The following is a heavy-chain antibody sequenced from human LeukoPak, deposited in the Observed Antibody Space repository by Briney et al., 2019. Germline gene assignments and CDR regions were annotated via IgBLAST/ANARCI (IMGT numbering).Heavy chain of an antibody. CDR1: GYSISSSY. J-gene: IGHJ4*02. CDR2: IFNSGKT. CDR3: AGNVRRIAPVF. V-gene: IGHV4-59*01. D-gene: IGHD2-21*01. Sequence: SETLSLTCTGSGYSISSSYWSWIRKSPGKGLKWIGYIFNSGKTNYNLSLKSRVTMSMDTSKNQFSLKLTSVTAADTAVYYYAGNVRRIAPVFWGQGTQVTVSS.